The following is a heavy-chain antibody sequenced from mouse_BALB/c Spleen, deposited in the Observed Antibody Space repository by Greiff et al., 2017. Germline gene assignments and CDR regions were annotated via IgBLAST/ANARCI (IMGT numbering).Heavy chain of an antibody. CDR2: ISSGSSTI. V-gene: IGHV5-17*02. J-gene: IGHJ1*01. D-gene: IGHD1-1*01. CDR1: GFTFSSFG. CDR3: AREGYYGSSYVRYFDV. Sequence: EVKLMESGGGLVQPGGSRKLSCAASGFTFSSFGLHWVRQAPEKGLEWVAYISSGSSTIYYADTVKGRFPISRDNPKNTLFLQMTSLRSEDTAMYYCAREGYYGSSYVRYFDVWGAGTTVTVSS.